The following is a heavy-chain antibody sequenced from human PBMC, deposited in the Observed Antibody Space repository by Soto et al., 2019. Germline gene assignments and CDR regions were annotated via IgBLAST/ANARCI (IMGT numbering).Heavy chain of an antibody. J-gene: IGHJ6*02. V-gene: IGHV3-30*18. CDR2: ILYDESNK. Sequence: PRKGLRMVLVILYDESNKYYADSLKGRFTISRDKSMNTLYLQMNSLRADDTAVYYFAKWCGSFEDTLPYYYQVMSVRGQWTTVTVSS. D-gene: IGHD2-15*01. CDR3: AKWCGSFEDTLPYYYQVMSV.